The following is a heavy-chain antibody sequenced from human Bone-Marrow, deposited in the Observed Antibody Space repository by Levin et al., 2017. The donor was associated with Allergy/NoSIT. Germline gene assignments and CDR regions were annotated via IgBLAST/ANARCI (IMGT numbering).Heavy chain of an antibody. V-gene: IGHV3-23*01. J-gene: IGHJ2*01. CDR1: GFTFSNHV. CDR2: ASGTTDST. CDR3: AKPMTVGHWYFDL. D-gene: IGHD4/OR15-4a*01. Sequence: GGSLRLSCAASGFTFSNHVMHWVRQAPGKGLEWVSAASGTTDSTYYADSVKGRFTISRDNSKNTLHLRMSSLRAEDTAVYYCAKPMTVGHWYFDLWGRGTLVTVSS.